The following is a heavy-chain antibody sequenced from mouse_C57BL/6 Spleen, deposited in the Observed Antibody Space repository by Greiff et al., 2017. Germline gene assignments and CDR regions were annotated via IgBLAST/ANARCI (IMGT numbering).Heavy chain of an antibody. J-gene: IGHJ4*01. CDR1: GYTFISYW. D-gene: IGHD2-3*01. V-gene: IGHV1-64*01. Sequence: QVQLQQPGAELVKPGASVKLSCKASGYTFISYWMHWVKQRPGQGLEWIGMIHPNSGSTNYNEKFKSKATLTVDKSSSTAYMQLSSLTSEDSAVYYCARFVDGYFSMDYWGQGTSVTVSS. CDR3: ARFVDGYFSMDY. CDR2: IHPNSGST.